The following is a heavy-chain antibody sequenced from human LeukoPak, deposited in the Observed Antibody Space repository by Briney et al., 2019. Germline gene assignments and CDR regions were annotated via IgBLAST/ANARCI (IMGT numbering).Heavy chain of an antibody. D-gene: IGHD2-2*01. CDR1: GATFTTYA. Sequence: GASVKVSCKASGATFTTYAIIWVRQSPGQGLEWMGGIIPVFGTANYAQRFQGRVTISTDESTSTAYMELTSLRSEDTAVYYCARGYCSSTSSFLDYWGQGTLVTVSS. CDR3: ARGYCSSTSSFLDY. J-gene: IGHJ4*02. CDR2: IIPVFGTA. V-gene: IGHV1-69*05.